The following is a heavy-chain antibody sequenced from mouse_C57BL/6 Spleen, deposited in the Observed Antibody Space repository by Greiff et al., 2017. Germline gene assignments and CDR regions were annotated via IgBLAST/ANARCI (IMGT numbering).Heavy chain of an antibody. D-gene: IGHD5-1*01. CDR2: IDPSDSET. Sequence: VKLMESGAELVRPGSSVKLSCKASGYTFTSYWMHWVKQRPIQGLEWIGNIDPSDSETHYNQKFKDKATLTVDKSSSTAYMQLSSLTSEDSAVYYCAKSGTSYYFDYWGQGTTLTVSS. J-gene: IGHJ2*01. CDR3: AKSGTSYYFDY. CDR1: GYTFTSYW. V-gene: IGHV1-52*01.